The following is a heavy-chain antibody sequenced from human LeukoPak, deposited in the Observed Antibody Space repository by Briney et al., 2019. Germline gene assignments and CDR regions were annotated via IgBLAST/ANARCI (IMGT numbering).Heavy chain of an antibody. D-gene: IGHD3-10*01. V-gene: IGHV3-30*18. CDR2: ISYDGSNK. CDR3: AKEDSYHGSGSYFDY. CDR1: GFTFSSYG. Sequence: PGRSLRLSCAASGFTFSSYGLHWVRQAPGKGLEWVAVISYDGSNKYYADSVKGRFTISRDNSKNTLYLQMNSLRAEDTAVYYCAKEDSYHGSGSYFDYWGQGSLVAVSS. J-gene: IGHJ4*02.